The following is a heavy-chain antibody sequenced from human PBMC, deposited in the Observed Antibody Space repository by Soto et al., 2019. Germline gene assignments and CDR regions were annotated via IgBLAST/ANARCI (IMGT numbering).Heavy chain of an antibody. V-gene: IGHV4-39*01. CDR2: IYYSGST. CDR1: GGSISSSSYY. J-gene: IGHJ3*02. Sequence: ASETLSLTCTVSGGSISSSSYYWGWIRQPPGKGLEWIGSIYYSGSTYYNPSLKSRVTISVDTSKNQFSLKLSSVTAADTAVYYCARTPDEDAFDIWGQGTMVTVSS. CDR3: ARTPDEDAFDI.